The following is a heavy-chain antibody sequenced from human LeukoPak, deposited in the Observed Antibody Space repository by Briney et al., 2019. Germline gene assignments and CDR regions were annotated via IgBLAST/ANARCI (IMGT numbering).Heavy chain of an antibody. CDR2: ISSSSSYI. Sequence: TGGSLRLSCAASGFTFSSYSMNWVRQAPGKGLEWVSSISSSSSYIYYADSVKGRFTISRDNAKNSLYLQMNSLRAEDTAVYYCARFRRIAAAVDYWGRGTLVTVSS. D-gene: IGHD6-13*01. V-gene: IGHV3-21*01. J-gene: IGHJ4*02. CDR1: GFTFSSYS. CDR3: ARFRRIAAAVDY.